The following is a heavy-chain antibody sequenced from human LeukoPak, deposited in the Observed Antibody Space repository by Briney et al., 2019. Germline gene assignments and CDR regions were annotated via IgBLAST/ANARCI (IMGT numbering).Heavy chain of an antibody. Sequence: GGSLRLSCAASGFTFSSYAMSWVRQAPGKGLEWVAAISGSGGSTYYADSVKGRFTISRDNSKNTLYLQMNSLRAEDTAVYYCAKRSEYYCSSTSCYVDYSGQGTLVTVSS. D-gene: IGHD2-2*01. J-gene: IGHJ4*02. CDR2: ISGSGGST. CDR3: AKRSEYYCSSTSCYVDY. V-gene: IGHV3-23*01. CDR1: GFTFSSYA.